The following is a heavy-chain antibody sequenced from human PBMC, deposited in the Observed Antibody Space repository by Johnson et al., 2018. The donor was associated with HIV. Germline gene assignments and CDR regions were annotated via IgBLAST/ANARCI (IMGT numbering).Heavy chain of an antibody. CDR3: ARDFRYSSSWYDAFDI. V-gene: IGHV3-66*01. Sequence: VQLVESGGGLVQPGGSLRLSCVASGFNVSGNYMSWVRQAPGRGLEWVSVIYSGGSTYYADSVKGRFTISRDNSKNTLYLQRNTLRDEDTAVYYCARDFRYSSSWYDAFDIWGQGTMVTVSS. CDR1: GFNVSGNY. J-gene: IGHJ3*02. D-gene: IGHD6-13*01. CDR2: IYSGGST.